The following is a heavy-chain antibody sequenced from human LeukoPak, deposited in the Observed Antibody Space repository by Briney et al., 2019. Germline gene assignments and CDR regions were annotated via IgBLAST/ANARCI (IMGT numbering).Heavy chain of an antibody. V-gene: IGHV3-53*01. Sequence: TGGSLRLSCTVSGFTVSSNSMSWVRQAPGKGLEWVSFIYSDNTHYADSVKGRFTISRDNSKNTLYLQMNSLRAEDTAVYHCAKEIYYDSTGPQYWGQGTLVTVSS. CDR2: IYSDNT. D-gene: IGHD3-22*01. CDR1: GFTVSSNS. CDR3: AKEIYYDSTGPQY. J-gene: IGHJ4*02.